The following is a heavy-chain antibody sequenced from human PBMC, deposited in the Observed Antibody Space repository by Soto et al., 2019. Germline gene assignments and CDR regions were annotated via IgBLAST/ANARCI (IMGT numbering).Heavy chain of an antibody. V-gene: IGHV6-1*01. Sequence: SQTLSLTCAFSGDSVSSNSAAWNWIRQSPSRGLEWLGGTYYRSKWYNDYAVSVKSRITINPDTSKNQFSLQLNSVTPEDTAVYYCARDRIVVVPAAIRYYYYYGMDVWGKGTTVTVSS. J-gene: IGHJ6*04. CDR3: ARDRIVVVPAAIRYYYYYGMDV. D-gene: IGHD2-2*02. CDR2: TYYRSKWYN. CDR1: GDSVSSNSAA.